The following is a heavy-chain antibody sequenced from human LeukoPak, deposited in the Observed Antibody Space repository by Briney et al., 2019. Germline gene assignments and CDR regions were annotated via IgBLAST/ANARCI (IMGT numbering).Heavy chain of an antibody. V-gene: IGHV3-7*04. CDR2: INQVGSEK. CDR1: GFTLSSYW. CDR3: ARDRSPCSGGRCYSYNWFDP. Sequence: GGSLRLSCAASGFTLSSYWMTWVRQAPGKGLEWVANINQVGSEKYYVDSVKGRFGISRDNAKNSLFLQMNSLRAEDTAVYYCARDRSPCSGGRCYSYNWFDPWGQGTLVTVSS. J-gene: IGHJ5*02. D-gene: IGHD2-15*01.